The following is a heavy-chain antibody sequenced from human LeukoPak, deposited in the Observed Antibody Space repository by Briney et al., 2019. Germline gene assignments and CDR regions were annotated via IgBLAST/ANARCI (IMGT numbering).Heavy chain of an antibody. D-gene: IGHD6-13*01. J-gene: IGHJ4*02. CDR1: GATISTHY. CDR2: FYFSGST. V-gene: IGHV4-59*11. Sequence: SETLSLTCTVSGATISTHYWSWIRQPPEKGPEWIGDFYFSGSTNYNPSLKSRATISGDTSKNQFSLNLRSVTAADTAVYYCARAGAIATVHLDLDHWGRGTQVTVSS. CDR3: ARAGAIATVHLDLDH.